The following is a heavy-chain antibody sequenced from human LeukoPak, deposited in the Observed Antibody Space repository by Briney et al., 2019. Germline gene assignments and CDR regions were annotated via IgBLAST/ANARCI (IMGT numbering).Heavy chain of an antibody. Sequence: SETLSLTCTVSGGSISSYYWSWIRQPPGKGLEWIGYIYYSGSTNYNPSLKSRVTISVDTSKNQFSLKLSSVTAADTAVYYCARDLGMGYCSGGSCYGLDYWGQGTLVIVSS. D-gene: IGHD2-15*01. CDR1: GGSISSYY. V-gene: IGHV4-59*01. J-gene: IGHJ4*02. CDR2: IYYSGST. CDR3: ARDLGMGYCSGGSCYGLDY.